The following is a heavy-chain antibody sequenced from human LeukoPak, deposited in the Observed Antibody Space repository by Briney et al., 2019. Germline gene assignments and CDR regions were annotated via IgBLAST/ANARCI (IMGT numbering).Heavy chain of an antibody. CDR1: GFTLSDHH. Sequence: GGSLRLSCAASGFTLSDHHMDWVRQAPGKGLEWVGRSRNKVNSFTTEYAASVKGRFTISRDELQDSLSLEMNSLKIEDTAVYYCARALYGDYGPLNFDSWGQGTLVSVSS. V-gene: IGHV3-72*01. CDR2: SRNKVNSFTT. J-gene: IGHJ4*02. CDR3: ARALYGDYGPLNFDS. D-gene: IGHD4-17*01.